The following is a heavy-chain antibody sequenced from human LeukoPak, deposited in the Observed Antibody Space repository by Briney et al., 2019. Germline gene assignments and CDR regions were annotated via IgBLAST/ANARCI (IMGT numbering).Heavy chain of an antibody. Sequence: GGSLRLSCAASGFTFSSYAMYWVRQAPGKGLEWVALMSYDGSNKYYADSVKGRFTISRDNSKNTLYLQMNSLRAEDTAVYYYAREGREWLSVGIDYWGRGTLVAVSS. J-gene: IGHJ4*02. CDR3: AREGREWLSVGIDY. V-gene: IGHV3-30-3*01. CDR2: MSYDGSNK. CDR1: GFTFSSYA. D-gene: IGHD6-19*01.